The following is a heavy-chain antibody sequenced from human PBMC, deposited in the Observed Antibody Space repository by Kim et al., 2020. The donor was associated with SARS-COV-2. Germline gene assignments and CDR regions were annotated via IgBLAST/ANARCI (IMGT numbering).Heavy chain of an antibody. CDR3: ARDTDSPPSSVVDY. J-gene: IGHJ4*02. D-gene: IGHD3-10*01. Sequence: GGSLRLSCAASGFTFSSYSMNWVRQAPGKGLEWVSSISSSSYIYYADSVKGRFTISRDNAKNSLYLQMNSLRAEDTAVYYCARDTDSPPSSVVDYWGQGTLVTVSS. CDR1: GFTFSSYS. CDR2: ISSSSYI. V-gene: IGHV3-21*01.